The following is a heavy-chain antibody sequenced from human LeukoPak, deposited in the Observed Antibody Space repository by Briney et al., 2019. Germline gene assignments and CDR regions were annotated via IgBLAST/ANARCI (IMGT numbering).Heavy chain of an antibody. CDR3: ARDATTYYYGSGSYGGAFDI. CDR1: GYSISSGYY. Sequence: PSETLSLTCTVSGYSISSGYYWGWIRQPPGKGLEWVSYISSSGSTIKYADSVKGRFTISRGNARNSLYLQMNSLRTEDTAVYYCARDATTYYYGSGSYGGAFDIWGQGTMVTVSS. V-gene: IGHV3-11*04. J-gene: IGHJ3*02. D-gene: IGHD3-10*01. CDR2: ISSSGSTI.